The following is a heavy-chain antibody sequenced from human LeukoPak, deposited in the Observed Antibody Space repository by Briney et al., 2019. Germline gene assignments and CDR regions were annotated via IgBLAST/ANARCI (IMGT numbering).Heavy chain of an antibody. J-gene: IGHJ3*02. D-gene: IGHD2-15*01. CDR3: ARDRVVGLGIDNAFDI. V-gene: IGHV1-69*01. CDR1: GGTFSSYA. Sequence: SVKVSCKASGGTFSSYAISWVRQAPGQGLEWMGGIIPVFGTANYAQEFQGRVTITADESTSTAYMELSSLRSEDTAVYYCARDRVVGLGIDNAFDIWGHGTMVTVSS. CDR2: IIPVFGTA.